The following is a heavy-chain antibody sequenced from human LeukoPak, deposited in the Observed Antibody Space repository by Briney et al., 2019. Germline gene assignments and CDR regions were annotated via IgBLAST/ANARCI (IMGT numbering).Heavy chain of an antibody. CDR1: GFTFSSYA. CDR3: AKGPFYYDSSGYYNDY. CDR2: ISGSGGST. D-gene: IGHD3-22*01. V-gene: IGHV3-23*01. Sequence: GGSLRLPCAASGFTFSSYAMSWVRQAPGKGLEWVSAISGSGGSTYYADSVKGRFTISRDNSKNTLYLQMNSLRAEDTAVYYCAKGPFYYDSSGYYNDYWGQGTLVTVSS. J-gene: IGHJ4*02.